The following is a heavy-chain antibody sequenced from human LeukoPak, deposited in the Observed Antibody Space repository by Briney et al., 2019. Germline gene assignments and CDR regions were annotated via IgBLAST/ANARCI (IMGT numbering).Heavy chain of an antibody. J-gene: IGHJ3*02. V-gene: IGHV1-2*06. D-gene: IGHD3-9*01. CDR1: EYTFTGYY. CDR3: ARALMKYYDILTGPAFDI. CDR2: INPNSGGT. Sequence: ASVKVSGKASEYTFTGYYMHWVRQAPGQGLEWMGRINPNSGGTNYAQKFQGRVTMTRDTSISTAYMELSRLRSDDTAVYYCARALMKYYDILTGPAFDIWGQGTMVTVSS.